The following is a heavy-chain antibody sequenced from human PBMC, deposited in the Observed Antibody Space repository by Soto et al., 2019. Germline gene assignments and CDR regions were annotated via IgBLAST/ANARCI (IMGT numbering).Heavy chain of an antibody. CDR1: GYTLAELS. Sequence: ASVKVSCKVSGYTLAELSMHWVRQAPGKGLEWMGGFDPEDGETIYAQKFQGRVTMTEDTSTDTAYMELSSLRSEDTAVYYCATSMAGLYRGFGEYYYYYGMDVWGQGTTVTVSS. CDR2: FDPEDGET. D-gene: IGHD3-16*01. V-gene: IGHV1-24*01. CDR3: ATSMAGLYRGFGEYYYYYGMDV. J-gene: IGHJ6*02.